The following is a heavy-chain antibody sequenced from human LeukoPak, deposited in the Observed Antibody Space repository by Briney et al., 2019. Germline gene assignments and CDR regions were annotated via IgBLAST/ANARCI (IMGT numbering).Heavy chain of an antibody. CDR3: AKDPYYYDSSGYGYGMDV. D-gene: IGHD3-22*01. J-gene: IGHJ6*02. V-gene: IGHV3-23*01. CDR1: GSSFSSYA. Sequence: PGGSLRLSCAASGSSFSSYAMAWVRQAPGKGLEWVSTISGSGGSTHYADSVKGRFTISRDNSKNTLYLQMNSLRAEDTAVYYCAKDPYYYDSSGYGYGMDVWGQGTTVTVSS. CDR2: ISGSGGST.